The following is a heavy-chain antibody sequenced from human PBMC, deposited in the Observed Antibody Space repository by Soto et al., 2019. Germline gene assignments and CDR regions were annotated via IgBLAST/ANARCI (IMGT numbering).Heavy chain of an antibody. D-gene: IGHD2-15*01. V-gene: IGHV3-21*01. J-gene: IGHJ4*02. CDR3: ARTSGAGGMYFDY. Sequence: GGSLRLSCAASGFTFSSYSMNWVRQAPGKGLEWVSSISSSSSYIYYADSVEGRFTISRDNAKNSLYLQMNSLRAEDTAVYYCARTSGAGGMYFDYWGQGTVVTVSS. CDR1: GFTFSSYS. CDR2: ISSSSSYI.